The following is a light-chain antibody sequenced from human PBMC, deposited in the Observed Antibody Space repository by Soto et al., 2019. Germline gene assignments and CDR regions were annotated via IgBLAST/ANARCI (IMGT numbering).Light chain of an antibody. CDR2: EGS. CDR1: SSDVGSYNL. CDR3: CSYAGSSTSVV. J-gene: IGLJ2*01. V-gene: IGLV2-23*01. Sequence: QSALTQPASVSGSPGQSITIPCTGTSSDVGSYNLVSWYRQHPGKAPKLMIYEGSKRPSGVSNRFSGSKSGNTASLTISGLQAEDEADYYCCSYAGSSTSVVFGGGTKLTVL.